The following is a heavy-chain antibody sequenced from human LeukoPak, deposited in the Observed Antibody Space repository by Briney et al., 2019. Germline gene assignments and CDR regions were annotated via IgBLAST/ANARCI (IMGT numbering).Heavy chain of an antibody. CDR3: ARQGAGASYYDPTGLPRGAFDS. CDR1: GYIFTNYW. J-gene: IGHJ3*02. V-gene: IGHV5-51*01. D-gene: IGHD3-22*01. Sequence: GESLQISCRASGYIFTNYWIAWVRWMPGEGLQWMGIILPGDSDTRYSPPFRGQVTISAETSTRTAYLQWTSLRASDSAIYYCARQGAGASYYDPTGLPRGAFDSWGQGATVTVSS. CDR2: ILPGDSDT.